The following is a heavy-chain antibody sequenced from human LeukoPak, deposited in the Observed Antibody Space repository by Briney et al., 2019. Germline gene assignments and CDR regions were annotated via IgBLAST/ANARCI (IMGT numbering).Heavy chain of an antibody. CDR3: AREVTTDVIGEYYFDY. J-gene: IGHJ4*02. Sequence: PGGSLRLSCAASGFTFDDYGMSWVRQAPGKGLEWVSGINWNGGSTGYADSVKGRFTISRDNAKNSLYLQMNSLRAEDTALYYCAREVTTDVIGEYYFDYWGQGTLVTVSS. CDR1: GFTFDDYG. D-gene: IGHD4-17*01. CDR2: INWNGGST. V-gene: IGHV3-20*04.